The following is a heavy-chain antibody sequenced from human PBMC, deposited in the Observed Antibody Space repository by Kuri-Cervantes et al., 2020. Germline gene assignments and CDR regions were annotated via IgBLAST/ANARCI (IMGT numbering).Heavy chain of an antibody. CDR1: GFSFRTYA. V-gene: IGHV3-30*04. D-gene: IGHD2-2*01. Sequence: GGSLRLSCVASGFSFRTYAIHWVRQAPGKGLEWVAIISSEGKSNFYADSVKGRFTISRDNSKNTLYLQMNSLRAEDTAVYYCARDHGEEDIVVVPAAMGSDYWGQGTLVTVSS. CDR3: ARDHGEEDIVVVPAAMGSDY. J-gene: IGHJ4*02. CDR2: ISSEGKSN.